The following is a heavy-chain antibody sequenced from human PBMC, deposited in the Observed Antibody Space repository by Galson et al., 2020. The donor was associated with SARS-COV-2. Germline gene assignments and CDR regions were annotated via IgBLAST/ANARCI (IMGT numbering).Heavy chain of an antibody. CDR3: ATYSVVVVAAAPVRADY. CDR1: GYSISSGYF. D-gene: IGHD2-15*01. V-gene: IGHV4-38-2*02. Sequence: SETLSLTCTVSGYSISSGYFWGCIRQPPGKGLGWLGSIYHSRTTYNNPSLKSRLTISVATSKNQFSLKLSSVTAADTAVYYCATYSVVVVAAAPVRADYWGQGTLVTVSS. J-gene: IGHJ4*02. CDR2: IYHSRTT.